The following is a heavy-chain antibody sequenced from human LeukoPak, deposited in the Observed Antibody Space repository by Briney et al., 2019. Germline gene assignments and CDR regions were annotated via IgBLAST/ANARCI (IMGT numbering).Heavy chain of an antibody. CDR3: AREDCSSTSCYEGMDYYYYYGMDV. Sequence: SGKVSCKASGGTFSSYAISWVRQAPGQGLEWMGGIIPIFGTANYAQKFQGRVTITADESTSTAYMELSSLRSEDTAVYYCAREDCSSTSCYEGMDYYYYYGMDVWGKGTTVTVSS. J-gene: IGHJ6*04. V-gene: IGHV1-69*01. D-gene: IGHD2-2*01. CDR1: GGTFSSYA. CDR2: IIPIFGTA.